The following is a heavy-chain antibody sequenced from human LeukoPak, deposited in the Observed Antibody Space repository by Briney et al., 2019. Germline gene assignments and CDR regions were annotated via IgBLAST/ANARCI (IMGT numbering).Heavy chain of an antibody. J-gene: IGHJ4*02. V-gene: IGHV4-39*01. CDR3: ARHWAHSGGGSYYFDY. CDR1: GGSISSSSYY. Sequence: SETLSLTCTVSGGSISSSSYYWGWIRQPPGKGLEWIGSIYYSASTYYNPSLKSRVTISVDTSKNQFSLTLSPVTAADTSVYYCARHWAHSGGGSYYFDYWGQGTLVTVSS. D-gene: IGHD1-26*01. CDR2: IYYSAST.